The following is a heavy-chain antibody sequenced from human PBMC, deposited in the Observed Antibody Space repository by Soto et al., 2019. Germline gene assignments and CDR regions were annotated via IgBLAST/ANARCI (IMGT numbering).Heavy chain of an antibody. J-gene: IGHJ6*02. D-gene: IGHD3-3*01. CDR1: GGSFSGYY. V-gene: IGHV4-34*01. Sequence: SETLSLTCAVYGGSFSGYYWSWIRQPPGKGLEWIGEINHSGSTNYNPSLKSRVTISVDTSKNQFSLKLSSVTAADTAVYYCARGIGVVIRYYYYYGMDVWGQGTTVTVSS. CDR2: INHSGST. CDR3: ARGIGVVIRYYYYYGMDV.